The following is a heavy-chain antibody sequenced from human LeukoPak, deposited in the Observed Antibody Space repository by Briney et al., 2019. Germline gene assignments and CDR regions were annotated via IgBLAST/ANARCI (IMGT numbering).Heavy chain of an antibody. V-gene: IGHV3-30*03. J-gene: IGHJ4*02. D-gene: IGHD2-2*01. Sequence: GGSLRLSCAASGFTFSSYGTHWVRQAPGKGLEWVAVISYDGSNKYYADSVKGRFTISRDNSKNTLYLQMNSLRAEYTAVYYCARDLGSLCSSTSCPRGVFDYWGQGTLVTVSS. CDR2: ISYDGSNK. CDR3: ARDLGSLCSSTSCPRGVFDY. CDR1: GFTFSSYG.